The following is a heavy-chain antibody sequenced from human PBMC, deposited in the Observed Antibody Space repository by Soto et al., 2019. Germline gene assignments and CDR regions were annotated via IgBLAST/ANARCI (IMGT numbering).Heavy chain of an antibody. V-gene: IGHV3-23*01. CDR1: GFTFSSYA. J-gene: IGHJ5*02. Sequence: GGSLRLSCAASGFTFSSYAMSWVRKAPGKGLEWVSAISGSGGSTYYADSVKGRFTISRDNSKNTLYLQMNSLRAEDTAVYYCAKDRPDYVVVVAATLDWFDPWGQGT. CDR2: ISGSGGST. CDR3: AKDRPDYVVVVAATLDWFDP. D-gene: IGHD2-15*01.